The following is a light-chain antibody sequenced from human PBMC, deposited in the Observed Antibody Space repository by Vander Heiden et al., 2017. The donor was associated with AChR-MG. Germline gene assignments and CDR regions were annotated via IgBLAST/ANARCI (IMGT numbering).Light chain of an antibody. J-gene: IGLJ3*02. CDR3: GSYAGSRV. CDR2: EVS. Sequence: HSALTQPASVSGSPGQSITISCTGTSSDVGIYNLVSWYQQHPGKAPKLMIYEVSKRPSGVSNRFSGSKSGNTASLTISGLQAEDEADYYCGSYAGSRVFGGGTKLTVL. CDR1: SSDVGIYNL. V-gene: IGLV2-23*02.